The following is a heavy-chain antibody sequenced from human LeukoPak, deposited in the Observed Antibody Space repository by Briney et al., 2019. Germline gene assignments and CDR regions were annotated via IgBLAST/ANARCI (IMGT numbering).Heavy chain of an antibody. CDR3: ARSRIVLHWFDP. J-gene: IGHJ5*02. D-gene: IGHD2/OR15-2a*01. CDR1: GFTLTSSA. V-gene: IGHV3-23*01. CDR2: ISASGLST. Sequence: PGGSLRLSCAASGFTLTSSAMSWVRQAPGKGLEWVSTISASGLSTYHTDSVTGRFTISRDNSKNTLCLQMNSLKAEDTAVYYCARSRIVLHWFDPWGQGSLVTVS.